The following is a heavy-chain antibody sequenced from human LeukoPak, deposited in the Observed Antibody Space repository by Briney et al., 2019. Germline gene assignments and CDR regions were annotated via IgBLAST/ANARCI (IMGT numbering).Heavy chain of an antibody. CDR3: ASQVANWFDP. CDR1: GFTFSSYS. Sequence: GGSLRLSCAASGFTFSSYSMNWVRQAPGKGLEWVSFISSSNSTIYYAESVKGRFTISRDNAKNSLYMQMNNLRAEDTAVYYCASQVANWFDPWGQGTLVTVSS. D-gene: IGHD2-15*01. J-gene: IGHJ5*02. V-gene: IGHV3-48*01. CDR2: ISSSNSTI.